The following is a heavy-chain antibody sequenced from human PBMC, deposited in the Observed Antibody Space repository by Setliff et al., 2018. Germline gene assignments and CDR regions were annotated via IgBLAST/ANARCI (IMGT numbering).Heavy chain of an antibody. D-gene: IGHD2-2*01. V-gene: IGHV4-38-2*02. CDR1: GFSIHSGYF. Sequence: LSLTCAVSGFSIHSGYFWGWIRQPPGKGLEWIGRLYHSGTTYYNPSLKRRVTISVDTSKNQFSLNLTSVTAADTAVYFCAREGRSSSSGWYMDVWGRGTTVTVSS. CDR2: LYHSGTT. J-gene: IGHJ6*03. CDR3: AREGRSSSSGWYMDV.